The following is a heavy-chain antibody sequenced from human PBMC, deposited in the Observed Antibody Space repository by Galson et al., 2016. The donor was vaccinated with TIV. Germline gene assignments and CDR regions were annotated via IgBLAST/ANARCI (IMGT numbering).Heavy chain of an antibody. Sequence: SVKVSCKVSGGSLRRNAISWIRQAPGQGLEWMGGIIPFFATTHYAQKFQGRVSMTTDDSTSTAYMELTSLRSDDTAFDYCARGERGNVRALNDFDSWGQGTLVAVSS. D-gene: IGHD3-10*02. V-gene: IGHV1-69*05. CDR2: IIPFFATT. CDR1: GGSLRRNA. CDR3: ARGERGNVRALNDFDS. J-gene: IGHJ4*02.